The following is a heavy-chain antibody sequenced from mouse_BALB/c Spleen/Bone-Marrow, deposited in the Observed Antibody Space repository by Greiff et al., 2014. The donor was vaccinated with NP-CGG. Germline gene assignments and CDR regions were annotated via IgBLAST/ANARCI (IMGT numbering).Heavy chain of an antibody. Sequence: QVQLQQSAAELARPGASVKVSCKASGYTFSSYTMHWVKQRPGQDLEWIGFINPSSDYTEYNQKFKDKTTLTADKSSNTAYMQLSSLTSEDSAVYYCAKPTVVAHFDYWGQGTTLTVSS. V-gene: IGHV1-4*02. CDR1: GYTFSSYT. D-gene: IGHD1-1*01. CDR3: AKPTVVAHFDY. J-gene: IGHJ2*01. CDR2: INPSSDYT.